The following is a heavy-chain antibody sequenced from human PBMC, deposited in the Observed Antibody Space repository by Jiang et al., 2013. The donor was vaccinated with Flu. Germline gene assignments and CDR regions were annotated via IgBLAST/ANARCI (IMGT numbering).Heavy chain of an antibody. Sequence: GSGLVKPSETLSLTCIVSGGSISSYYWSWIRQPPGKGLEWIGYIYYSGSTNYNPSLKSRVTISVDTSKNQFSLKLSSVTAADTAVYYCARGDNYYYYYMNVWGKGTTVTVSS. CDR1: GGSISSYY. J-gene: IGHJ6*03. V-gene: IGHV4-59*01. CDR3: ARGDNYYYYYMNV. CDR2: IYYSGST.